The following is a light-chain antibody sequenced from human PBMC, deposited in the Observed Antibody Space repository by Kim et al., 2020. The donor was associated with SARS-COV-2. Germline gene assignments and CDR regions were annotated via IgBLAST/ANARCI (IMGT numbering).Light chain of an antibody. V-gene: IGLV3-21*04. CDR3: QVWDSSSDHRVV. J-gene: IGLJ2*01. Sequence: PGKTARSTCGGNNNGSKSVHWYQQKPGQAPVLVIYYDSDRPSGIPERFSGSNSGNTATLTISRVEAGDEADYYCQVWDSSSDHRVVFGGGTQLTVL. CDR1: NNGSKS. CDR2: YDS.